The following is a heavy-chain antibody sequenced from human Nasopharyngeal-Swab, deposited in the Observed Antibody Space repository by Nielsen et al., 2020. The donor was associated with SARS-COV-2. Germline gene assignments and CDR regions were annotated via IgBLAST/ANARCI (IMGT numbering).Heavy chain of an antibody. J-gene: IGHJ1*01. Sequence: LKISCAASGFTFSSYAMSWVRQAPGKGLEWVSAISGSGGSTYYADSVKGRFTISRDNSKNTLYLQMNSLRAEDTAVYYCAKVFRVRGGGFQHWGQGTLVTVSS. CDR2: ISGSGGST. CDR1: GFTFSSYA. V-gene: IGHV3-23*01. D-gene: IGHD3-10*01. CDR3: AKVFRVRGGGFQH.